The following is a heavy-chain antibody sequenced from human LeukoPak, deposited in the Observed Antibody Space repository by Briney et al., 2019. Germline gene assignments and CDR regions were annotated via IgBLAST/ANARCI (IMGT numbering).Heavy chain of an antibody. V-gene: IGHV4-39*01. CDR3: ARHISGGYYYDSSGYYYFDY. D-gene: IGHD3-22*01. CDR2: IYYSGST. CDR1: GGSISSSNYY. Sequence: SETLSLTCTVSGGSISSSNYYWGWIRQPPGKGLEWIGSIYYSGSTYYNPSLKSRVTISVDTSKNQFSLKLSSVTAADTAVYYCARHISGGYYYDSSGYYYFDYWGQGTLVTVSS. J-gene: IGHJ4*02.